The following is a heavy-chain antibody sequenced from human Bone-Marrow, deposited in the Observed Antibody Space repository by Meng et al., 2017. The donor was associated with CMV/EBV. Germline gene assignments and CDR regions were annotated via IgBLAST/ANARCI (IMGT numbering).Heavy chain of an antibody. D-gene: IGHD6-13*01. CDR2: ISAYNGNT. V-gene: IGHV1-18*01. J-gene: IGHJ4*02. CDR3: AREVNGAAGTVFDY. CDR1: GYTFTNYR. Sequence: ASGYTFTNYRISGVRQAPGQGLEWMGWISAYNGNTNYAQKLQGRVTMTTDTSTSTAYMELRSLRSDDTAVYYCAREVNGAAGTVFDYWGQGTLVTVSS.